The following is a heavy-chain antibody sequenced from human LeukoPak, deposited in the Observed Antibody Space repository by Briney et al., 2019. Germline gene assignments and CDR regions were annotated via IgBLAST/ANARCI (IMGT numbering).Heavy chain of an antibody. CDR1: GYTFTGYY. CDR2: INPNSGGT. V-gene: IGHV1-2*02. D-gene: IGHD3-9*01. J-gene: IGHJ4*02. CDR3: ARDVLHYDILTGYYDEALPFDY. Sequence: ASVKVSCKASGYTFTGYYMHWVRQAPGQGLEWMGWINPNSGGTNYAQKFQGRVTMTTDTSTSTAYMELRSLRSDDTAVYYCARDVLHYDILTGYYDEALPFDYWGQGTLVTVSS.